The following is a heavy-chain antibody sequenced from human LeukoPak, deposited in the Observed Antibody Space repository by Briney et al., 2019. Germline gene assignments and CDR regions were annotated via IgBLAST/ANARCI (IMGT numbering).Heavy chain of an antibody. CDR3: ARENDPGAFDI. Sequence: GGSLRLSCAASGFTFSNSAMSWVRQAPGKGLEYVSAISSNGGSTYYANSVKGRFTISRDNSKNTLYLQMGSLRAEDMAVYYCARENDPGAFDIWGQGTMVTVSS. CDR2: ISSNGGST. J-gene: IGHJ3*02. V-gene: IGHV3-64*01. CDR1: GFTFSNSA.